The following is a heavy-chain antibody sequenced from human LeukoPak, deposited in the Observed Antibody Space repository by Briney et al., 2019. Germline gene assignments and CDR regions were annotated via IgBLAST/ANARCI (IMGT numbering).Heavy chain of an antibody. CDR1: GFTFSSYG. V-gene: IGHV3-30*02. CDR2: IRYDGSNK. CDR3: AKDALLRFLEWLFPDY. Sequence: GGSLRLSCAASGFTFSSYGMHWVRQAPGKGLEWVAFIRYDGSNKYYADSVKGRFTFSRDNSKNTLYLQMNSLRAEDTAVYYCAKDALLRFLEWLFPDYWGQGTLVTVSS. J-gene: IGHJ4*02. D-gene: IGHD3-3*01.